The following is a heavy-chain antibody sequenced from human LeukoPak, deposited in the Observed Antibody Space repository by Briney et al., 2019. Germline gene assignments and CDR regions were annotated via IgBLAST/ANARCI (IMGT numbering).Heavy chain of an antibody. V-gene: IGHV4-34*01. J-gene: IGHJ4*02. D-gene: IGHD2-21*01. CDR3: ARGVVIAPQTFDY. Sequence: SETLSLTCAVYGGSFSGYYWSWIRQPPGKGLEWIGEITLSGITNYNPSLKSRVTMSLHTSKNQVSLKLSSVTAADTAVYYCARGVVIAPQTFDYWGQGTLVTVSS. CDR2: ITLSGIT. CDR1: GGSFSGYY.